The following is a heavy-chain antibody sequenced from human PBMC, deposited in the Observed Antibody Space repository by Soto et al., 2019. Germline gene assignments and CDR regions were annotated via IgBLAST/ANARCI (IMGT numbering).Heavy chain of an antibody. D-gene: IGHD2-15*01. CDR3: ASRYCSGGSCAAGWFDP. J-gene: IGHJ5*02. V-gene: IGHV1-3*01. CDR2: INAGNGNT. Sequence: GASVKVSCKASGYTFTGYYMHWVRQAPGQGLEWMGWINAGNGNTKYSQKFQGRVTITRDTSASTAYMELSSLRSEDTAVYYCASRYCSGGSCAAGWFDPWGQGTLVTVSS. CDR1: GYTFTGYY.